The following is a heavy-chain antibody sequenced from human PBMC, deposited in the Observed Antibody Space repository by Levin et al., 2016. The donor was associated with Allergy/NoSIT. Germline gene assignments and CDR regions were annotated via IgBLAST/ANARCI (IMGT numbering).Heavy chain of an antibody. J-gene: IGHJ6*03. V-gene: IGHV3-21*01. CDR3: ARDITVVVPAAIHPHQPYYYYYYMDV. Sequence: VRQAPGKGLEWVSSISSSSSYIYYADSVKGRFTISRDNAKNSLYLQMNSLRAEDTAVYYCARDITVVVPAAIHPHQPYYYYYYMDVWGKGTTVTVSS. CDR2: ISSSSSYI. D-gene: IGHD2-2*01.